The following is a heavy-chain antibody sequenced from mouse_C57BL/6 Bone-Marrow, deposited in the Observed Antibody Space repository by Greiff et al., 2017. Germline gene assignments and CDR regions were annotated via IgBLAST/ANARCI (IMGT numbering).Heavy chain of an antibody. CDR1: GYAFTNYL. D-gene: IGHD1-1*01. CDR2: INPGSGGT. Sequence: QVQLQQPGAELVRPGTSVKVSCKASGYAFTNYLIEWVKQRPGQGLEWIGVINPGSGGTNYNEKFKGKATLTADKSSSTAYMQLSSLTSEDSAVYFYARERVELLRSIAYWGQGTLVTVTA. J-gene: IGHJ3*01. CDR3: ARERVELLRSIAY. V-gene: IGHV1-54*01.